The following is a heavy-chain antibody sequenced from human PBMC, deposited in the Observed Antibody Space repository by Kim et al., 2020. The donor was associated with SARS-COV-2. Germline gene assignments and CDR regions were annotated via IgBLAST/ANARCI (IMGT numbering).Heavy chain of an antibody. CDR3: ARGHLWFGKLLSSGYYFDY. V-gene: IGHV4-61*01. Sequence: SETLSLTCTVSGGSVSSGSYYWSWIRQPPGKGLEWIGYIYYSGSTNYNPSLKSRVTISVDTSKNQFSLKLSSVTAADTAVYYCARGHLWFGKLLSSGYYFDYWGQGTLVTVSS. J-gene: IGHJ4*02. CDR2: IYYSGST. CDR1: GGSVSSGSYY. D-gene: IGHD3-10*01.